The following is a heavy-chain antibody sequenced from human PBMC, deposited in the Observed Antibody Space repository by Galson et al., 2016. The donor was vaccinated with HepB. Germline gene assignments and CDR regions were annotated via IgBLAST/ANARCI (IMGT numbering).Heavy chain of an antibody. CDR2: IAWDDDK. CDR1: GFSLTTTGMY. D-gene: IGHD5-12*01. V-gene: IGHV2-70*01. Sequence: PALVKPTQTLTLTCTFSGFSLTTTGMYVSWIRQPPGKALDWLALIAWDDDKYYNTSLKTRLTISKDSSENQVVLTMTNMDPVDTATYFCARYNGYGSYYFDHWGQGALVTVSS. J-gene: IGHJ4*02. CDR3: ARYNGYGSYYFDH.